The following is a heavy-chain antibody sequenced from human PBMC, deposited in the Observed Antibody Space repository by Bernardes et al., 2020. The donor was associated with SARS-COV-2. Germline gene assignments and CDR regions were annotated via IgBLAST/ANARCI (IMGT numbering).Heavy chain of an antibody. V-gene: IGHV3-33*01. Sequence: SLRLSCAASGFTFSNYFMHWVRQAPGKGLEWVALVWYDGSIKHYADSVKGRFTISRDNSKNTLYLQMNSLRADDTAVYYCARGPSDNWNAGNWFDPWGQGTLFTVSS. D-gene: IGHD1-20*01. CDR2: VWYDGSIK. CDR1: GFTFSNYF. J-gene: IGHJ5*02. CDR3: ARGPSDNWNAGNWFDP.